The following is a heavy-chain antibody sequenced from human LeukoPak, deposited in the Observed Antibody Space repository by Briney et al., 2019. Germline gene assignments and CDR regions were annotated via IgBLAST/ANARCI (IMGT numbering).Heavy chain of an antibody. J-gene: IGHJ4*02. CDR2: IYSSGRT. D-gene: IGHD2/OR15-2a*01. V-gene: IGHV4-39*01. CDR3: ASYRSGSMFDY. Sequence: SETLSLTCTVSGGPISRSGSYWGWIRQPPGKGLEWIGIIYSSGRTSYNPSLKSRITISVDTSKNQFSLKLSSVTAADTALYYCASYRSGSMFDYWGQGTLVTVSS. CDR1: GGPISRSGSY.